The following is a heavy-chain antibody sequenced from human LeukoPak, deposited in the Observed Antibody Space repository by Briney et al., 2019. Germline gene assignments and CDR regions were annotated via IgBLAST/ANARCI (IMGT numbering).Heavy chain of an antibody. V-gene: IGHV3-11*04. J-gene: IGHJ5*02. CDR1: GFTFSDYY. CDR3: AKDPLGYCSSTSCFYRSWFDP. CDR2: ISSSGSTI. Sequence: GGSLRLSCAASGFTFSDYYMSWIRQAPGKGLEWVSYISSSGSTIYYADSVKGRFTISRDNAKNTLYLQMNSLRAEDTAVYYCAKDPLGYCSSTSCFYRSWFDPWGQGTLVTVSS. D-gene: IGHD2-2*01.